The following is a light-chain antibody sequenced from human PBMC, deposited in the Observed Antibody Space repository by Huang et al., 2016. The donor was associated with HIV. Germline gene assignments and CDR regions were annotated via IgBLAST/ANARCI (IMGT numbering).Light chain of an antibody. CDR2: AAA. CDR1: QSISNY. V-gene: IGKV1-39*01. Sequence: DIQMTQSPSSLSASVGDRVTITCRASQSISNYLNWYQQKPGKAPNLLIDAAASLQSGVPSRFSGSGSVTDFTLTISSLQPEDFATYYCQQSYSTPTFGQGTRLQIK. J-gene: IGKJ5*01. CDR3: QQSYSTPT.